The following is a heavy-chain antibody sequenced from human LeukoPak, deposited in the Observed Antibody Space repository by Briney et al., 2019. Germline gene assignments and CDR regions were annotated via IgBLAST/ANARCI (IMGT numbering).Heavy chain of an antibody. J-gene: IGHJ3*02. D-gene: IGHD3-22*01. CDR3: AKEGYYDSSNYYYVDGAFDI. CDR1: GFTFSDYY. CDR2: ISSSGSTI. V-gene: IGHV3-11*01. Sequence: GGSLRLSCAASGFTFSDYYMSWIRQAPGKGLEWVSYISSSGSTIYYADSVKGRFTISRDNSKNTLYLQMNSLRAEDTAVYYCAKEGYYDSSNYYYVDGAFDIWGQGTMVTVSS.